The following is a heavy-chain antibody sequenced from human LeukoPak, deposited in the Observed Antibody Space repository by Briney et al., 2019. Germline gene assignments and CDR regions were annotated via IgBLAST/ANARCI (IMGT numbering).Heavy chain of an antibody. J-gene: IGHJ4*02. CDR1: GFIVSSNY. CDR3: ASPAEGY. CDR2: IYSSGTT. Sequence: GGSLRLSCAASGFIVSSNYMSWVRQAPGKGLEWVSIIYSSGTTYYADSVRGRFTISRDNAKNSLYLQMNSLRAEDTAVYYCASPAEGYWGQGTLVTVSS. V-gene: IGHV3-53*01.